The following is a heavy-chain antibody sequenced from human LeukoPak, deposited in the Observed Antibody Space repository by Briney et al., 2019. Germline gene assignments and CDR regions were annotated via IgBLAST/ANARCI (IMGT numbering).Heavy chain of an antibody. CDR2: INPNSGGT. D-gene: IGHD4-17*01. Sequence: ASVKVSCKASGYTFTGYYMHWVRQAPGQGLEWMGRINPNSGGTNYAQKFQGRVTMTRDTSISTAYMELSRLRSDDTAVYYCARERMTTVTPDYYYYMDVWGKGTTVTVSS. CDR1: GYTFTGYY. V-gene: IGHV1-2*06. J-gene: IGHJ6*03. CDR3: ARERMTTVTPDYYYYMDV.